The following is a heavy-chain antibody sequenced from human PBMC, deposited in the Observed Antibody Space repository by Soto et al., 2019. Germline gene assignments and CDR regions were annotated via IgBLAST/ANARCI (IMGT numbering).Heavy chain of an antibody. CDR1: EFTFDKYY. D-gene: IGHD1-20*01. CDR3: ARGNWNYYYGFDV. V-gene: IGHV3-7*01. CDR2: IKPDGSEQ. Sequence: SGRSLRLSCAASEFTFDKYYMTWVRQAPGKGPEWVANIKPDGSEQYYVDSVKGRFTISRDNANNSLYLQMNSLRAEDTAVYFCARGNWNYYYGFDVWGQGTTVTVSS. J-gene: IGHJ6*02.